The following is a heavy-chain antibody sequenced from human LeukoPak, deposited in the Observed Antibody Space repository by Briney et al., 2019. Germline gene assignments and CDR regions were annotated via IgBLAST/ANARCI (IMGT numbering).Heavy chain of an antibody. D-gene: IGHD2-2*01. CDR2: IYYSGST. J-gene: IGHJ5*02. Sequence: SETLSLTCTVSGGSISSGDYYWSWIRQPPGKGLEWIGYIYYSGSTYYNPSLKSRVTISVDTSKNQFSLKLSSVTAADTAVYYCARAGAYCSSTSCYGQNWFDPRGQGTLVTVSS. CDR1: GGSISSGDYY. CDR3: ARAGAYCSSTSCYGQNWFDP. V-gene: IGHV4-30-4*08.